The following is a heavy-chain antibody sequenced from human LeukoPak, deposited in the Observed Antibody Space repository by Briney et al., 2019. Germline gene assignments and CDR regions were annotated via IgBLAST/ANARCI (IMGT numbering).Heavy chain of an antibody. CDR2: IYWDDDK. CDR1: GGSISSGDYY. CDR3: AHGPYIASWFSQH. J-gene: IGHJ1*01. Sequence: QTLSLTCTVSGGSISSGDYYWSWTRQPPGKAPEWLALIYWDDDKRYSPSLKNRLTITKDTSKNQVVLTMINMDPVDTATYYCAHGPYIASWFSQHWGQGTLVTVSS. D-gene: IGHD6-13*01. V-gene: IGHV2-5*08.